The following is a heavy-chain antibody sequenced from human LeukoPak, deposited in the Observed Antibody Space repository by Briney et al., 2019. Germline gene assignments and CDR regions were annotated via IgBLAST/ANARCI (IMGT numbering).Heavy chain of an antibody. J-gene: IGHJ5*02. CDR1: GFTFSSYW. Sequence: GGSLRLSCAASGFTFSSYWMNWVRQAPGKGLEWVSIIYIAPTTYYADSVKGRFTISRDNSKNTLYLLLNNLRAEDTAVYYCAREIKTNWFDPWGQGTLVTVSS. CDR2: IYIAPTT. V-gene: IGHV3-53*01. CDR3: AREIKTNWFDP.